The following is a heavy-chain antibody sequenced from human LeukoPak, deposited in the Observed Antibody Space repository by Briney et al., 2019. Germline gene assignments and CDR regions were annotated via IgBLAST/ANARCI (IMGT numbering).Heavy chain of an antibody. CDR2: IIPIFGTA. J-gene: IGHJ4*02. CDR3: ARAVIAAAATFDY. V-gene: IGHV1-69*13. Sequence: ASVKVSCKASGGTFSSYAISWVRQAPGQGLEWMGGIIPIFGTANYAQKFQGRVTITADESASTAYMELSSLRSEDTAVYYCARAVIAAAATFDYWGQGTLVTVSS. D-gene: IGHD6-13*01. CDR1: GGTFSSYA.